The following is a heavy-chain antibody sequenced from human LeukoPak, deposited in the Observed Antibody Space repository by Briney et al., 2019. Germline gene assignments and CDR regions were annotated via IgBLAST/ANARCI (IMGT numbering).Heavy chain of an antibody. CDR2: ISNSGST. V-gene: IGHV4-59*11. Sequence: SETLSLTCSVSGGPIISHYWSWIRQPPGKGLEWIGYISNSGSTDYNPSLRSRVTISISTSKNQFSLKLTSVTAADSAVYYCVRDALEGYYSYYMDVWGRGTTVTVSS. CDR1: GGPIISHY. J-gene: IGHJ6*03. D-gene: IGHD1-1*01. CDR3: VRDALEGYYSYYMDV.